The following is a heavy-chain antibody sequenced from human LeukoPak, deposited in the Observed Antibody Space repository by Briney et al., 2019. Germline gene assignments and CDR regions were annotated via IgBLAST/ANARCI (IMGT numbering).Heavy chain of an antibody. D-gene: IGHD6-13*01. Sequence: PSETLSLTCTVSGGSISSYYWSWIRQPPGKGLEWIGYIYYSGSTNYNPSLKSRVTISVDTSKNQFSLKLSSVTAADTAVYYCARGVAAAGTSYDDYYYYMDVWGKGTTVTISS. CDR3: ARGVAAAGTSYDDYYYYMDV. CDR1: GGSISSYY. V-gene: IGHV4-59*01. CDR2: IYYSGST. J-gene: IGHJ6*03.